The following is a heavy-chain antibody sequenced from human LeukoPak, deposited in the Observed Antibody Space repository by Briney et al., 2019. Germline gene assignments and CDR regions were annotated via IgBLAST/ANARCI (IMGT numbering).Heavy chain of an antibody. CDR3: AGDPNLAIFDH. CDR2: ISTSGST. D-gene: IGHD3-9*01. J-gene: IGHJ4*02. CDR1: GGSISTYY. Sequence: SETLSLTCTVSGGSISTYYWSWIRQPPGKDLEWIGYISTSGSTNYNPSLKSRVTISVDTSKSQFSLKLNSVTAADTAVYYCAGDPNLAIFDHWGQGILVTVSS. V-gene: IGHV4-4*09.